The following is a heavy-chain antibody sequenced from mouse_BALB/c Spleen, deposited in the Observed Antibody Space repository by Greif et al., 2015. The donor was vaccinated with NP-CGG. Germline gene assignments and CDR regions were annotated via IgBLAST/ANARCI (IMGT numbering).Heavy chain of an antibody. J-gene: IGHJ4*01. CDR3: ARRTGTEAMDY. CDR1: GYTFTDYY. D-gene: IGHD4-1*01. CDR2: IYPGSGNT. V-gene: IGHV1-84*02. Sequence: QVQLKQSGPELVKPGASVKISCKASGYTFTDYYINWVKQKPGQGLELIGWIYPGSGNTKYNEKFKGKATLTVDTSSSTAYMQLSSLTSEDTAVYFCARRTGTEAMDYWGQGTSVTVSS.